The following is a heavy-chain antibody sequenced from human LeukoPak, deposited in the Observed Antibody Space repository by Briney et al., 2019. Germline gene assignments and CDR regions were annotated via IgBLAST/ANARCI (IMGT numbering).Heavy chain of an antibody. D-gene: IGHD3-22*01. CDR3: ARLPSSGYYYYFDY. Sequence: SQTLSLTCAVSGGSISSGGYSWSWIRQPPGKGLEWIGYIYHSGSTYYNPSLKSRVTISVDTSKNQFSLKLSSVTAADTAVYYCARLPSSGYYYYFDYWGQGTLVTVSS. V-gene: IGHV4-30-2*01. CDR2: IYHSGST. CDR1: GGSISSGGYS. J-gene: IGHJ4*02.